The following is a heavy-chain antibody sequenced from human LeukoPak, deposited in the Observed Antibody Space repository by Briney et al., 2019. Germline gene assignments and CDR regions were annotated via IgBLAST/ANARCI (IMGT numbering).Heavy chain of an antibody. CDR1: GYTFTGYY. CDR3: ARTGSLRGNFDY. CDR2: INPNSGDT. D-gene: IGHD3-10*01. Sequence: ASVKVSCKASGYTFTGYYMDWVRQAPGQGLDWMGWINPNSGDTNYAQKFQGRVTMTRDTSNSTAYMELSRLRSDDTAVYYCARTGSLRGNFDYWGQGTLVTVSS. V-gene: IGHV1-2*02. J-gene: IGHJ4*02.